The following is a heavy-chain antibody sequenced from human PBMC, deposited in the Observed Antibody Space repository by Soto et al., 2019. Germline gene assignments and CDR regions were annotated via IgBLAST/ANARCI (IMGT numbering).Heavy chain of an antibody. CDR1: GFTFNNYA. D-gene: IGHD3-22*01. Sequence: QVQLVESGGGVVQPGRSLRLSCAASGFTFNNYAMYWVRQAPGKGLEWVAVISYDGSNKYYADSVKGRFTSSRDNPKNTLYLQMNSLRAEDTAVYYCARDRNYYDSSGLQYWGQGTLVTVSS. CDR2: ISYDGSNK. J-gene: IGHJ4*02. V-gene: IGHV3-30-3*01. CDR3: ARDRNYYDSSGLQY.